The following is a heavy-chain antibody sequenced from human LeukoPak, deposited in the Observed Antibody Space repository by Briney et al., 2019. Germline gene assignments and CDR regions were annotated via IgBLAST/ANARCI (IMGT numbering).Heavy chain of an antibody. J-gene: IGHJ3*02. V-gene: IGHV3-53*01. CDR3: ARGGSYLSALDI. D-gene: IGHD1-26*01. CDR1: GFTVSSNY. Sequence: GGSLRLSCAASGFTVSSNYMSWVRQAPGKGLEWVSIIYSGGSTFYADSVKGRFTISRDNSKNTLYLQMNSLRAEDTAVYYCARGGSYLSALDIWGQGTMVTVSS. CDR2: IYSGGST.